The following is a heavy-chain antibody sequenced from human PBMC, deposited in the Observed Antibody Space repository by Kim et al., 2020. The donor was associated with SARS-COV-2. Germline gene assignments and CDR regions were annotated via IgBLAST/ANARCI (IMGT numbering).Heavy chain of an antibody. CDR2: IYYSGST. Sequence: SETLSLTCTVSGGSISSSSYYWGWIRQPPGKGLEWIGSIYYSGSTYYNPSLKSRVTISVDTSKNQFSLKLSSVTAADTAVYYCARAIDGYNGYWGQGTLVTVSS. J-gene: IGHJ4*02. V-gene: IGHV4-39*07. CDR1: GGSISSSSYY. D-gene: IGHD5-12*01. CDR3: ARAIDGYNGY.